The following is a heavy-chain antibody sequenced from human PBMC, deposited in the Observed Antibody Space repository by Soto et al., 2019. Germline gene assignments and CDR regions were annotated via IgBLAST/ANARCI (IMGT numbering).Heavy chain of an antibody. D-gene: IGHD6-13*01. CDR3: ARTWIAAAGTDAYYFDY. Sequence: SVKVSCKASGGTFSSYAISWVRQAPGQGLEWMGGIIPIFGTANYAQKFQGRVTITADESTSTAHMELSSLRSEDTAVYYCARTWIAAAGTDAYYFDYWGQGTLVTVSS. CDR1: GGTFSSYA. CDR2: IIPIFGTA. J-gene: IGHJ4*02. V-gene: IGHV1-69*13.